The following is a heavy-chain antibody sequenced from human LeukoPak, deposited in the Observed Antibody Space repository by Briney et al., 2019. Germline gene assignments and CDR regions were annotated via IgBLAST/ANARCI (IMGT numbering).Heavy chain of an antibody. CDR3: AKNKIYSNYPFDY. Sequence: PGGFLRLSCAASGFTFSSYAMSWVRQAPGKGLEWVSGISGSGGSTYYAESVKGRFTISRDNSKNTLYLQMNSLRAEDTAVYYCAKNKIYSNYPFDYWGQGTLVTVSS. CDR2: ISGSGGST. D-gene: IGHD4-11*01. J-gene: IGHJ4*02. V-gene: IGHV3-23*01. CDR1: GFTFSSYA.